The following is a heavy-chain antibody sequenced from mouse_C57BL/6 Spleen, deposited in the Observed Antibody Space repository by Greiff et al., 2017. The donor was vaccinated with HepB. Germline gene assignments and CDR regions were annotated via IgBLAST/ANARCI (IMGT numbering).Heavy chain of an antibody. CDR2: IYPGSGNT. CDR1: GYTFTDYY. V-gene: IGHV1-76*01. D-gene: IGHD1-1*01. Sequence: QVQLKESGAELVRPGASVKLSCKASGYTFTDYYINWVKQRPGQGLEWIARIYPGSGNTYYNEKFKGKATLTAEKSSSTAYMQLSSLTSEDSAVYFCASPTHYGRGLDAMDYWGQGTSVTVSS. CDR3: ASPTHYGRGLDAMDY. J-gene: IGHJ4*01.